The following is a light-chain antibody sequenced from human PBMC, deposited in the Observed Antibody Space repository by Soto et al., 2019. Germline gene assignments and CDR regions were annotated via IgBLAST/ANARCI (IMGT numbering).Light chain of an antibody. CDR3: FSFACTHTHV. Sequence: QTALTEPSSLTWSPGRTVTIPCTGTNSDFGSYKFVSWYQHHPGTVPKVIIYETSKRPSGVSDRFSGSKSGNTASLTVSGLQAEDEADYYCFSFACTHTHVFGSGTKVTVL. CDR2: ETS. CDR1: NSDFGSYKF. V-gene: IGLV2-23*01. J-gene: IGLJ1*01.